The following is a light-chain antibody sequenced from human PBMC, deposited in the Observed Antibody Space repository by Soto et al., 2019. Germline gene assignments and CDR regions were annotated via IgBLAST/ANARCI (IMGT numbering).Light chain of an antibody. V-gene: IGKV1-39*01. Sequence: DIQMTQSPSSLSASVGDRVTITCRASQSISRYLNWYQQKLGKAPKLLIYAASSLESGVPSRFSGSGSGTDFTLTNSSLQPEDFATYYCQQSYSTLRFTFGPGTKVDIK. CDR2: AAS. CDR1: QSISRY. J-gene: IGKJ3*01. CDR3: QQSYSTLRFT.